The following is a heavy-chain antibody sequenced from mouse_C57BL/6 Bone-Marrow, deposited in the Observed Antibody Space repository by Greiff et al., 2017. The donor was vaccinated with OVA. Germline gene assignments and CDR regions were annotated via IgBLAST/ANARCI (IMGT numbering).Heavy chain of an antibody. Sequence: EVHLVESGPGLVKPSQSLSLTCSVTGYSITSGYYWNWIRQFPGNKLEWMGYISYDGSNNYNPSLKNRISITRDTSKNQFFLELNSVTTEDTATYYCARSSNYPDWYFDVWGTGTTVTVSS. CDR2: ISYDGSN. CDR1: GYSITSGYY. J-gene: IGHJ1*03. V-gene: IGHV3-6*01. D-gene: IGHD2-5*01. CDR3: ARSSNYPDWYFDV.